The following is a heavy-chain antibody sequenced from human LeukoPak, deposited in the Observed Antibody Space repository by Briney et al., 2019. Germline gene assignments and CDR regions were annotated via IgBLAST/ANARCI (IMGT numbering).Heavy chain of an antibody. D-gene: IGHD3-10*01. CDR3: ARVLNLVRGPLDY. V-gene: IGHV3-7*04. CDR1: GFTFSSYC. Sequence: GGSLRLSCAASGFTFSSYCMSWVRQAPGKGLEWEANIKQDGSEMYYVDSVKGRFTISRDNAKNTLYLHVNSLRVEDTAVCYCARVLNLVRGPLDYWGQGTLVTVSS. J-gene: IGHJ4*02. CDR2: IKQDGSEM.